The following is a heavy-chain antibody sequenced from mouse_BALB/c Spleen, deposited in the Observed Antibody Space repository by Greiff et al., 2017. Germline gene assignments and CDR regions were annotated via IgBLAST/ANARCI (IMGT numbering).Heavy chain of an antibody. CDR1: GFTFSDYY. CDR2: ISDGGSYT. J-gene: IGHJ2*01. V-gene: IGHV5-4*02. CDR3: ARANGYLDY. Sequence: EVQGVESGGGLVKPGGSLKLSCAASGFTFSDYYMYWVRQTPEKRLEWVATISDGGSYTYYPDSVKGRFTISRDNAKNNLYLQMSSLKSEDTAMYYCARANGYLDYWGQGTTLTVSS. D-gene: IGHD1-1*02.